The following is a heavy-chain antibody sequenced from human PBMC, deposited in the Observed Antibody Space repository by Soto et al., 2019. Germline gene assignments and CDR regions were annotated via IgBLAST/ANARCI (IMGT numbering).Heavy chain of an antibody. V-gene: IGHV4-59*12. D-gene: IGHD3-22*01. Sequence: QVVLQESGPGLVKPSETLSLTCSFSGRSITSYHWSWGRQPPGKGVEWIVYIYDNCTTNQNPSLKSRVTMAAETSQNQFSLKMTSVTGAETADYYCASAYDGSGCANEFDSWGQGILVTVTS. J-gene: IGHJ4*02. CDR3: ASAYDGSGCANEFDS. CDR2: IYDNCTT. CDR1: GRSITSYH.